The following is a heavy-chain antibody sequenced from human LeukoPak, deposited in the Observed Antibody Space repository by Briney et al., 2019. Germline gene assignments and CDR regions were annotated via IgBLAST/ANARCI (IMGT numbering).Heavy chain of an antibody. J-gene: IGHJ5*02. CDR3: ARDLVHHRLLDTVYNWFDP. V-gene: IGHV1-18*01. CDR1: GYIFTSYG. Sequence: ASVKVSCKASGYIFTSYGISWVRQAPGQGLEWMGWINTYNGNTKYAQKLQGRVTMTTDTSTSTAYMELRSLRSDDPAVYYCARDLVHHRLLDTVYNWFDPWGQGTLVTVSS. CDR2: INTYNGNT.